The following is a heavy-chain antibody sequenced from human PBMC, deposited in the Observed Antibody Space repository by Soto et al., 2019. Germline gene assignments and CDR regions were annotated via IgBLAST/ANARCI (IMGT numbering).Heavy chain of an antibody. CDR2: SGNKADRYAT. CDR1: GFTFSDHF. J-gene: IGHJ4*02. Sequence: GWSLRLSCAVSGFTFSDHFMDWVRQAPGKGLEWVGRSGNKADRYATYYAASVKGRFIVSRDDSQRSLYLQMSSLRPEDTAIYYCARGYNSFDQWGQGTLVTVSS. D-gene: IGHD1-1*01. V-gene: IGHV3-72*01. CDR3: ARGYNSFDQ.